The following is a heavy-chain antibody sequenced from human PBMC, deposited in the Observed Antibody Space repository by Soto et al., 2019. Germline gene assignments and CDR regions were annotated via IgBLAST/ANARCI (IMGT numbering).Heavy chain of an antibody. J-gene: IGHJ4*02. CDR1: GFTFSSFW. CDR2: IKQDGSHK. Sequence: EVQLVESGGGLVQPGGSLRLSCVASGFTFSSFWMSWARQAPGKGLEWVANIKQDGSHKYYVPSVKGRFTISRDNAKNSLYLQMNSLRAEDAAVYYCATSTGAPGNYWGQGTFVTVSS. CDR3: ATSTGAPGNY. D-gene: IGHD1-26*01. V-gene: IGHV3-7*01.